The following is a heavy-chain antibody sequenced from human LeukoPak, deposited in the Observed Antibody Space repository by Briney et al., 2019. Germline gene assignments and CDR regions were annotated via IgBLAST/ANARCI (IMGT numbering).Heavy chain of an antibody. Sequence: ASVKVSCKASGYTFTSYGLSWVRQAPGQGLEWMGWISAYNGNTNYAQKLQGRVTMTTDTSTSTAYMEQWSLRSDDTAVYYCARGGFYDSSGYYDYWGQGTLVTVSS. D-gene: IGHD3-22*01. CDR1: GYTFTSYG. J-gene: IGHJ4*02. V-gene: IGHV1-18*01. CDR3: ARGGFYDSSGYYDY. CDR2: ISAYNGNT.